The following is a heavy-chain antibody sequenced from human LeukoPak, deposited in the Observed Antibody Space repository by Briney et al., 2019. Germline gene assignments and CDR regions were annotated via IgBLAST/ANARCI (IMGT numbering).Heavy chain of an antibody. J-gene: IGHJ5*02. V-gene: IGHV4-34*01. D-gene: IGHD1-1*01. Sequence: SETLSLTCAVYGGSFSGYYWSWIRQPPGEGPEWIGEINHSGSTNYNPSLKSRVTISVDTSKNQFSLKLSSVTAADTAVYYCARTLPLAGGDPWGQGTLVTVSS. CDR3: ARTLPLAGGDP. CDR1: GGSFSGYY. CDR2: INHSGST.